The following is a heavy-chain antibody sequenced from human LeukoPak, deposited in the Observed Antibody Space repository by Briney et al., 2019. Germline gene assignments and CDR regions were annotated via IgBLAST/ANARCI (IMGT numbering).Heavy chain of an antibody. J-gene: IGHJ4*02. D-gene: IGHD6-13*01. Sequence: SETLSLTCAVYGGSFSGYYWSWIRQPPGKGLEWIGEINHSGSTNYNPSLNSRVNISVDTSKNQFSLKLSSVTAADTAVYYCARVEQQLVLFDYWGQGTLVTVSS. CDR2: INHSGST. V-gene: IGHV4-34*01. CDR1: GGSFSGYY. CDR3: ARVEQQLVLFDY.